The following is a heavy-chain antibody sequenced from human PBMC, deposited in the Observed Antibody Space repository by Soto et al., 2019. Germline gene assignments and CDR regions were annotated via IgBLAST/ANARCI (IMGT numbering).Heavy chain of an antibody. CDR1: GFTFSNAW. CDR3: TTDQLDCSSTSCYDRYYYYYMDV. J-gene: IGHJ6*03. CDR2: IKSKTDGGTT. D-gene: IGHD2-2*01. V-gene: IGHV3-15*01. Sequence: GGSLRLSCAASGFTFSNAWMSWVRQAPGKGLEWVGRIKSKTDGGTTDYAAPVKGRFTISRDDSKNTLYLQMNSLKTEDTAVYYCTTDQLDCSSTSCYDRYYYYYMDVWGKGTTVTVSS.